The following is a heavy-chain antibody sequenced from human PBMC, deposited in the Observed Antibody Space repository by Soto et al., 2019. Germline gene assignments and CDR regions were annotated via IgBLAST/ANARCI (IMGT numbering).Heavy chain of an antibody. V-gene: IGHV3-23*01. D-gene: IGHD3-16*02. Sequence: GGSLRLSCAASGFTFSSYAMSWVRQAPGKGLEWVSAISGSGGSTYYADSVKGRFTISRDNSKNTRYLQMNSLRAEDTAVYYCAKDRPPPGEDYIWGSYRFSDAFDIWGQGTMVTVSS. J-gene: IGHJ3*02. CDR2: ISGSGGST. CDR1: GFTFSSYA. CDR3: AKDRPPPGEDYIWGSYRFSDAFDI.